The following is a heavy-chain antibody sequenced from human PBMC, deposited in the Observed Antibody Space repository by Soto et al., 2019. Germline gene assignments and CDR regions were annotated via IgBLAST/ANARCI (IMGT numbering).Heavy chain of an antibody. CDR2: IYYSGST. CDR3: ARGGWRHIDY. V-gene: IGHV4-59*08. Sequence: QVQLQESGPGLAKPSETLSLTCTVSGGSISTYYWSWIRQPPGKGLEWIGYIYYSGSTNYNPSLKNRVTISVDTSKNQFSPKLSSVTAADTAVYYCARGGWRHIDYWGQGTLVTVSS. D-gene: IGHD3-3*01. J-gene: IGHJ4*02. CDR1: GGSISTYY.